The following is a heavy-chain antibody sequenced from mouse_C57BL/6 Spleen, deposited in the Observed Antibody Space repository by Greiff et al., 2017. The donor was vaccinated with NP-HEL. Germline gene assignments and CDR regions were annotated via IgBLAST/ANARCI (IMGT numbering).Heavy chain of an antibody. Sequence: VQLQQSGPELVKPGASVKIPCKASGYTFTDYNMDWVNQSHGKSLEWIGDINPNNGGTIYNQKFKGKATLTVDKSSSTAYMELRSLTSEDTAVYYCAMYDGFAYWGQGTLVTVSA. CDR1: GYTFTDYN. CDR3: AMYDGFAY. V-gene: IGHV1-18*01. CDR2: INPNNGGT. J-gene: IGHJ3*01. D-gene: IGHD2-14*01.